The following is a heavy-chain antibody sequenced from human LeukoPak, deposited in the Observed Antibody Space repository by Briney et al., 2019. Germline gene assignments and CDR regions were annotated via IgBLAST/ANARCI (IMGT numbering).Heavy chain of an antibody. V-gene: IGHV4-59*01. D-gene: IGHD3-3*01. CDR3: ARVVPYYDFWSGYHGEFPAGYYGMDV. J-gene: IGHJ6*02. Sequence: SETLSLTCTVSGSSISSYYWSWIRQPPGKGLEWIGYIYYSGSTNYNPSLKSRVTISVDTSKNQFSLKLSSVTAADTAVYYCARVVPYYDFWSGYHGEFPAGYYGMDVWGQGTTVTVSS. CDR1: GSSISSYY. CDR2: IYYSGST.